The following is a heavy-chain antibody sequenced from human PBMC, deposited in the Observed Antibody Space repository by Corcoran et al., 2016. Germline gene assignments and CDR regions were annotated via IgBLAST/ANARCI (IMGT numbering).Heavy chain of an antibody. D-gene: IGHD1-26*01. CDR2: IYHSGNT. CDR1: GYSIISTNW. CDR3: ARKVDSGWYDF. J-gene: IGHJ5*01. Sequence: QVQLQESGPGLVKPSDTLSLTCAVSGYSIISTNWWGWIRQPPGRELEWIGYIYHSGNTYYKPSLQSRVTMSIDTSKNHFSLKLSSVTAVDTAVYYCARKVDSGWYDFWGQGTPVTVSS. V-gene: IGHV4-28*01.